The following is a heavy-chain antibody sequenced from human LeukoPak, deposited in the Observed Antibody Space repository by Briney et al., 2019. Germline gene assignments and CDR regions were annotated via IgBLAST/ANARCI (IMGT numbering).Heavy chain of an antibody. CDR2: ISYGGSNK. D-gene: IGHD3-10*01. CDR1: GFTFSSYA. V-gene: IGHV3-30*04. CDR3: ARDRYYYGSGSYFDY. Sequence: PGRSLRLSCAASGFTFSSYAMHWVRQAPGKGLEWVAVISYGGSNKYYADSVKGRFTISRDNSKNTLYLQMNSLRAEDTAVYYCARDRYYYGSGSYFDYWGQGTLVTVSS. J-gene: IGHJ4*02.